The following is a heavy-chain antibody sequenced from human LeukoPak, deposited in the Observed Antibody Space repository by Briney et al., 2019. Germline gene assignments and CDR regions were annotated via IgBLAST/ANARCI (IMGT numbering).Heavy chain of an antibody. J-gene: IGHJ5*02. CDR2: INHSGST. CDR1: GGSFSGYY. Sequence: PSETLSLTCAVYGGSFSGYYWSWIRQPPGKGLEWIGEINHSGSTNYNPSLKSRVTISVDTSKNQFSLKVNSVTAADTAVYYCARGASMVRGVIGGGNNWFVPWGQGTLVTVSS. D-gene: IGHD3-10*01. V-gene: IGHV4-34*01. CDR3: ARGASMVRGVIGGGNNWFVP.